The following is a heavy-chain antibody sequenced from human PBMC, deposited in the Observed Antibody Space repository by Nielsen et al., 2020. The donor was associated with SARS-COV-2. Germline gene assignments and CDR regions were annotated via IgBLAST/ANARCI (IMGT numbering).Heavy chain of an antibody. J-gene: IGHJ4*02. CDR3: ARDGRIGYGVYLDY. CDR2: VSGDVAHTT. CDR1: GLTSSSYV. V-gene: IGHV3-23*01. Sequence: GGSLRLSCVASGLTSSSYVMNWVRQAPGKGLEWVSAVSGDVAHTTYYADSVKGRFTISRDNSKNTLYLQMNGLRAEDTATYYCARDGRIGYGVYLDYWGQGTPVTVSS. D-gene: IGHD5-12*01.